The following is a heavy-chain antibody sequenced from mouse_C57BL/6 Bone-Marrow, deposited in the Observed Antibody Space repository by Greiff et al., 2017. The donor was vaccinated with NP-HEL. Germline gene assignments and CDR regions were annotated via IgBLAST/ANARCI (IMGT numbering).Heavy chain of an antibody. J-gene: IGHJ4*01. V-gene: IGHV3-6*01. CDR3: ARENWEAMDY. CDR2: ISYDGSN. CDR1: GYSITSGYY. D-gene: IGHD4-1*01. Sequence: DVKLQESGPGLVKPSQSLSLTCSVTGYSITSGYYWNWIRQFPGNKLEWMGYISYDGSNNYNPSLKNRISITRDTSKNQFFLKLNSVTTEDTATYYCARENWEAMDYWGQGTSVTVSS.